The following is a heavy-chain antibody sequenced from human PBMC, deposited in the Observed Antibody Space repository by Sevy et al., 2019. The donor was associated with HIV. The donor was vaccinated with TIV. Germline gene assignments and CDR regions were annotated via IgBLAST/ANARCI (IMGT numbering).Heavy chain of an antibody. D-gene: IGHD4-17*01. Sequence: GGSLRLSCAASGFTLSGNAMAWVRQAPGKGLEWVSAIGGSDDRTDYADSVKGRFTISRDISKNTLYLQMNSLRDEDTAVYYCAKDILRWSFDYWGQGTLVTVSS. CDR1: GFTLSGNA. J-gene: IGHJ4*02. CDR2: IGGSDDRT. CDR3: AKDILRWSFDY. V-gene: IGHV3-23*01.